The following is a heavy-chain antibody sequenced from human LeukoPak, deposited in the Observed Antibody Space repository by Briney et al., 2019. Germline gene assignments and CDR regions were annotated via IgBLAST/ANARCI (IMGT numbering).Heavy chain of an antibody. J-gene: IGHJ3*02. V-gene: IGHV4-39*01. CDR3: ARNRNHYDILTGYHILHGFDI. CDR2: IYYSGST. Sequence: SETLSLTCTVSGGSISSSSYYWGWIRQPPGKGLEWIGSIYYSGSTYYNPSLKSRVTISVDTSKNQFSLKLSSVTAADTAVYYCARNRNHYDILTGYHILHGFDIWGQGTMVAVSS. CDR1: GGSISSSSYY. D-gene: IGHD3-9*01.